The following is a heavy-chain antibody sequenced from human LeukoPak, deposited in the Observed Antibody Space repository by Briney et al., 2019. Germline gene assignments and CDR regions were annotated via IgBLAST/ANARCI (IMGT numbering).Heavy chain of an antibody. V-gene: IGHV5-51*01. CDR3: ARQVNYGDFPYYFDY. D-gene: IGHD4-17*01. J-gene: IGHJ4*02. Sequence: GESLKISCKGSGYSFTSYWIGLVRQMPGKGLEWMGIIYPGDSDTRYSPSFQGQVTISADKSISTAYLQWSSLKASDTAMYYCARQVNYGDFPYYFDYWGQGTLVTVSS. CDR1: GYSFTSYW. CDR2: IYPGDSDT.